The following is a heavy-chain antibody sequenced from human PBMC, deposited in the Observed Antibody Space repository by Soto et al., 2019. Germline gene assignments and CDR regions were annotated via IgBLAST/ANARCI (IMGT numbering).Heavy chain of an antibody. V-gene: IGHV1-24*01. CDR2: FDPEDGET. CDR3: ATGGWDRPGYSSGWYYFDY. J-gene: IGHJ4*02. Sequence: AASVKVSCKVSGYTLTELSMHWVRQAPGKGLEWMGGFDPEDGETIYAQKFQGRVTMTEDTSTDTAYMELSSLRSEDTAVYYCATGGWDRPGYSSGWYYFDYWGQGTLVTVSS. D-gene: IGHD6-19*01. CDR1: GYTLTELS.